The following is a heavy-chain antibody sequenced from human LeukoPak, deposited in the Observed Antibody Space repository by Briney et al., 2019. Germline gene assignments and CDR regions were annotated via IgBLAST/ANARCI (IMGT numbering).Heavy chain of an antibody. CDR2: VYPGDSDT. Sequence: GESLNISCKGSGYKFDSYWIGWVRQMPGKGLEWMGIVYPGDSDTRYSPSFRGQVTISADRSTSTAYLHWSSLKASDTAMYYCARRHYSSSADDYWGQGTLVTVSS. V-gene: IGHV5-51*01. CDR3: ARRHYSSSADDY. J-gene: IGHJ4*02. D-gene: IGHD6-6*01. CDR1: GYKFDSYW.